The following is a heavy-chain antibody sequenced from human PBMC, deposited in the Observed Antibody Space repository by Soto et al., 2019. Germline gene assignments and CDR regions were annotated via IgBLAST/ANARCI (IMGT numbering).Heavy chain of an antibody. CDR1: GFTVSKYW. J-gene: IGHJ4*02. CDR3: FKMGGVDF. CDR2: ITSDGRST. V-gene: IGHV3-74*01. D-gene: IGHD3-16*01. Sequence: EVQLVESGGGLVQPGGSLRLSCVASGFTVSKYWMHWVRQAPGKGLVWLSRITSDGRSTSYADSVKGRFTISRDNANTTVFLRMHSIIAEDTAVYYCFKMGGVDFWGEVAVVTVSS.